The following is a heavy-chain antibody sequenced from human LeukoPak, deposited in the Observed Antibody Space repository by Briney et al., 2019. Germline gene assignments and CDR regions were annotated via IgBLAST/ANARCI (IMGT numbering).Heavy chain of an antibody. Sequence: PSETLSLTCTVSGGSISSYYWSWIRQPPGKGLEWIGYIYYSGSTNYNPSLKSRVTISVDTSKNQFSPKLSSVTAADTAVYYCARLFNYYDSSGYGDWFDPWGQGTLVTVSS. CDR3: ARLFNYYDSSGYGDWFDP. V-gene: IGHV4-59*08. CDR1: GGSISSYY. CDR2: IYYSGST. D-gene: IGHD3-22*01. J-gene: IGHJ5*02.